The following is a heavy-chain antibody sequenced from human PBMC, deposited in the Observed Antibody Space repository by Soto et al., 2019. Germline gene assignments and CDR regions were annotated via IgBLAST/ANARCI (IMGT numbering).Heavy chain of an antibody. CDR3: AKDAYYYDSSGYYSYYFDY. D-gene: IGHD3-22*01. V-gene: IGHV3-30*18. Sequence: PRLSCAASGFTFSSYGMHWVRQAPGKGLEWVAVISYDGSNKYYADSVKGRFTISRDNSKSTLYLQMNSLRAEDTAVYYCAKDAYYYDSSGYYSYYFDYWGQGTLVTVSS. J-gene: IGHJ4*02. CDR2: ISYDGSNK. CDR1: GFTFSSYG.